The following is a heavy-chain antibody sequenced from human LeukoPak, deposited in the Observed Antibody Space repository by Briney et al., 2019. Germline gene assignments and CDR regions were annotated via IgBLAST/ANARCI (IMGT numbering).Heavy chain of an antibody. CDR3: ARSSSSHCFGY. CDR1: GFTFTPYA. CDR2: IGGSGSAYNT. Sequence: GSLRLSCAASGFTFTPYAMSWVRQAPGKGLEWASVIGGSGSAYNTYYTDSVKGRFTISRDNSKNTVYLQMNSLRAEDTAEYYCARSSSSHCFGYWGQGTLVTVSA. D-gene: IGHD6-6*01. J-gene: IGHJ4*02. V-gene: IGHV3-23*01.